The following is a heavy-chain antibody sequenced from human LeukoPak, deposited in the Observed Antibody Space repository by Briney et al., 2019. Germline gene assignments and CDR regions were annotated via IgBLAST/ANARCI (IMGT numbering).Heavy chain of an antibody. CDR3: AKYVGSSGWYYFDY. D-gene: IGHD3-22*01. Sequence: PGGSLRLSCAASGFTFSSYSMNWVRQAPGKGLEWVSSISSSSYIYYADSVKGRFTISRDNSKNTLYLQMNSLRAEDTAVYYCAKYVGSSGWYYFDYWGQGTLVTVSS. CDR2: ISSSSYI. V-gene: IGHV3-21*04. CDR1: GFTFSSYS. J-gene: IGHJ4*02.